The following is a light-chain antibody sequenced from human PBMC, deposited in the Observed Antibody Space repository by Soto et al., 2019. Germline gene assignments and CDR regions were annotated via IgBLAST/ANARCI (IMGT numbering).Light chain of an antibody. Sequence: QSVPTQPPSASGSPGQSVAISCTGTSSDVGGYNYVSWYQQHPGKAPKLMIYEVNKRPSGVPDRFPGSKSGNTASLTVSGLQAEDEADYYCSSYAGSSNVFGTGTKVTVL. J-gene: IGLJ1*01. CDR3: SSYAGSSNV. CDR2: EVN. CDR1: SSDVGGYNY. V-gene: IGLV2-8*01.